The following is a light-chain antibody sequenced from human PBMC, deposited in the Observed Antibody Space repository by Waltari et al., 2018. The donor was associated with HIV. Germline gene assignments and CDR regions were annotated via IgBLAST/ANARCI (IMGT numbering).Light chain of an antibody. V-gene: IGLV1-47*01. CDR1: RSNIGGNF. J-gene: IGLJ2*01. CDR2: KNN. Sequence: QSVLTQPPSASATPGQRVTISCSGTRSNIGGNFVFWYKQFPGTAPKLLMYKNNKRCSGVTNRFSGSKSGTAPSLAISGLRSKDEAIYYCAPWNNSLRGHVVCGGGTNLTV. CDR3: APWNNSLRGHVV.